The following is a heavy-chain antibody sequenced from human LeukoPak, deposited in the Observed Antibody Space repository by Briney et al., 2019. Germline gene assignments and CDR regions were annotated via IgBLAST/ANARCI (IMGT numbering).Heavy chain of an antibody. CDR3: ARYCSSTSCYTGHMDWFDP. J-gene: IGHJ5*02. Sequence: XGGTFSSYXXXXVRQAPGQGLXXMXGIIPIFGTANYAQKFQGRVTITADESTSTAYMELSSPRSEDTAVYYCARYCSSTSCYTGHMDWFDPWGQGTLVTVSS. D-gene: IGHD2-2*02. CDR2: IIPIFGTA. CDR1: GGTFSSYX. V-gene: IGHV1-69*01.